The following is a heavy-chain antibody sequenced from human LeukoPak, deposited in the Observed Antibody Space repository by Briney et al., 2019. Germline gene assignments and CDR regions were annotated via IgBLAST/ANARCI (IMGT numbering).Heavy chain of an antibody. Sequence: SSETLSLTCTVSGGSISSYYWTWIRQPPGKGLEWIGYMYYSGSTKYNPSLKSRVTISLDTSKNQFSLKLSSVTAADTAVYYCARLLSSSWNGVEGSWFDPWGQGTLVTVSS. D-gene: IGHD6-13*01. J-gene: IGHJ5*02. CDR3: ARLLSSSWNGVEGSWFDP. CDR2: MYYSGST. CDR1: GGSISSYY. V-gene: IGHV4-59*01.